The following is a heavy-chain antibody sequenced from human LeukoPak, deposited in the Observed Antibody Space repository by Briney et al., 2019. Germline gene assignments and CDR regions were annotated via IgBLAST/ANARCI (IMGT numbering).Heavy chain of an antibody. D-gene: IGHD3-10*01. V-gene: IGHV4-31*03. CDR1: GGSTSSGGYY. J-gene: IGHJ6*02. CDR2: IYYSGST. CDR3: ARDRITMVRGVTADVYYYGMDV. Sequence: SETLSLTCTVSGGSTSSGGYYWSWIRQHPGKGLEWIGYIYYSGSTYYNPSLKSRVTISVDTSKNQFSLKLSSVTAADAAVYYCARDRITMVRGVTADVYYYGMDVWGQGTTVTVSS.